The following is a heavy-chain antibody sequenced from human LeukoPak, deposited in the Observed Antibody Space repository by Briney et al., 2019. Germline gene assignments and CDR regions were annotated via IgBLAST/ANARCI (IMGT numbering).Heavy chain of an antibody. CDR1: GYSFISYW. D-gene: IGHD6-6*01. CDR3: ARQREYSSSSGYFDY. V-gene: IGHV5-51*01. J-gene: IGHJ4*02. CDR2: IHPGDSDT. Sequence: GESLKISCKGSGYSFISYWIGWVRQMPGKGLEWMGFIHPGDSDTRYSPSFQGQVTISADKSINTAYLQWSSLKASDTAMYYCARQREYSSSSGYFDYWGQGTLVTVSS.